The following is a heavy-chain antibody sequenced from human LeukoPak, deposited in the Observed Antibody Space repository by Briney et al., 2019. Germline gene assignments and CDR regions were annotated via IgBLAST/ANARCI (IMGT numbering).Heavy chain of an antibody. J-gene: IGHJ4*02. V-gene: IGHV6-1*01. CDR2: TYYRSKWYN. CDR3: ARDLGDYSDSGDPAYDY. D-gene: IGHD3-22*01. CDR1: GDSVSSNSAA. Sequence: SQTLSLTCAISGDSVSSNSAAWNWIRQSPSRGLEWLGRTYYRSKWYNDYAVSVKSRITINPDTSKNQFSLQLNSVTPEDTAMYYCARDLGDYSDSGDPAYDYWGQGTLVTVSS.